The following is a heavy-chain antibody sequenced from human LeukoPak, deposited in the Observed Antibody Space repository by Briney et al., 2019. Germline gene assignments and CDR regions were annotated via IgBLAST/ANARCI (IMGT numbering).Heavy chain of an antibody. Sequence: GGSLRLSCVTSGFTFSSYTLNWVRQAPGKGLEWVSSISSTSGYIYNADSVRGRFTISRDNAKNSLYLQMNSLRAEDTAVYYCAKGGYYDLDAFDIWGQGTMVTVSS. D-gene: IGHD1-26*01. CDR2: ISSTSGYI. CDR3: AKGGYYDLDAFDI. J-gene: IGHJ3*02. CDR1: GFTFSSYT. V-gene: IGHV3-21*01.